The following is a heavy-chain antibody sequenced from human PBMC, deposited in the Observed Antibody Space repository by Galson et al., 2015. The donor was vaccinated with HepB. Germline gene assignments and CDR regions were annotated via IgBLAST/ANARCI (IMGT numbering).Heavy chain of an antibody. J-gene: IGHJ3*02. Sequence: ETLSLTCAVYGGSFSNYYWSWIRQPPGKGLEWVGEINHSGSTNYNPSLKSRVTISVDTSKNQFSVRLSSVTAADTALYYCARGDFHDGFDIWGQGTMVTVSS. V-gene: IGHV4-34*01. D-gene: IGHD3-3*01. CDR3: ARGDFHDGFDI. CDR1: GGSFSNYY. CDR2: INHSGST.